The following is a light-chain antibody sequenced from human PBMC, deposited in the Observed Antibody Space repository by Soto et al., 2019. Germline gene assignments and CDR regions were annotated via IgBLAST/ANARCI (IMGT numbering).Light chain of an antibody. CDR2: EVT. CDR1: SSDIGGYNY. CDR3: SSYSSKTPPYV. J-gene: IGLJ1*01. V-gene: IGLV2-14*01. Sequence: QSALAQPASVSGSPGQSITISCTGGSSDIGGYNYVSWYQQHPGRAPQLLILEVTNRPSGVPDRFSGSKSGNTASLIIRGLQAEDEADYFCSSYSSKTPPYVFGTGTKVTVL.